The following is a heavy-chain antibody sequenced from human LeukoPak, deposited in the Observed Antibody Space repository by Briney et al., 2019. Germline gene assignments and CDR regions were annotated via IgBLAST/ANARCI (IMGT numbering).Heavy chain of an antibody. Sequence: GGSLRLSCAASGFTFSSYAMSWVRQAPGKGLEWVSAISGSGGSTYYADSVKGRFTISRDNSKNTLYLQMNSLRAEDTAVYYCAKGNTMIVVVITTPPVMDVWGQGTMVTVSS. V-gene: IGHV3-23*01. CDR3: AKGNTMIVVVITTPPVMDV. CDR1: GFTFSSYA. CDR2: ISGSGGST. J-gene: IGHJ3*01. D-gene: IGHD3-22*01.